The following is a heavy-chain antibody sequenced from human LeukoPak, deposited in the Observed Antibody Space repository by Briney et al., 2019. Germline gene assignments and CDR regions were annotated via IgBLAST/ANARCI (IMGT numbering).Heavy chain of an antibody. CDR2: FWYCGST. J-gene: IGHJ6*03. V-gene: IGHV4-39*01. Sequence: SDTVSLTCTVSGGSISSSSSYWGWIRQPPGKGLEWIVIFWYCGSTYYNPSLKSRVTISVDTSKNQFSLKLSSVTAADTAVYYCARLTPFYYYDSGGRDYYYVDVWGKGTRLSVSS. CDR1: GGSISSSSSY. D-gene: IGHD3-22*01. CDR3: ARLTPFYYYDSGGRDYYYVDV.